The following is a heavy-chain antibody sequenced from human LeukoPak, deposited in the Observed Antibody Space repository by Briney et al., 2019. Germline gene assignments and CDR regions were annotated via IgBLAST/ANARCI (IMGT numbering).Heavy chain of an antibody. J-gene: IGHJ4*02. CDR2: IYYSGST. CDR3: ATDKLRYYDSGTYEGYYFDC. D-gene: IGHD3-22*01. V-gene: IGHV4-31*03. CDR1: GGSISSGGYY. Sequence: SQTLSLTCTVSGGSISSGGYYWSWIRQHPGKGLEWIGYIYYSGSTYYNPSLKSRVTISVDTSQSQFSLRLSSVTAADTAVYFCATDKLRYYDSGTYEGYYFDCWGQGTLVTVSS.